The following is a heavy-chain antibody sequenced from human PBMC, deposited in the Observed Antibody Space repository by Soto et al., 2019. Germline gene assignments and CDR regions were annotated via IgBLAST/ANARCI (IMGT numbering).Heavy chain of an antibody. Sequence: GGSMRLSCAASGLTLSRYAMHWVRQAPGKGLEWVAVISDDGINKYYEDSVKGRFTISRDNSKNTLYLQMNSLRAEDTAVYYCAKDRSSGWPAPDVFAIWGQGTMVTVSS. J-gene: IGHJ3*02. CDR1: GLTLSRYA. V-gene: IGHV3-30*18. D-gene: IGHD6-19*01. CDR2: ISDDGINK. CDR3: AKDRSSGWPAPDVFAI.